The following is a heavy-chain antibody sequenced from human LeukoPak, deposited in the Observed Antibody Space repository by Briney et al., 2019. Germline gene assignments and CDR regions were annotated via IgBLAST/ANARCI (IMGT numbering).Heavy chain of an antibody. CDR1: GFTFSSYA. Sequence: GGSLRLSCAASGFTFSSYAMSWVRQAPGKGLEWVSSISGSGGSTSYADSVRGRSTISRDNSKNTLCLQMNSLIVEDTAVYYCARGSTGPDSWGQGTLVTVSS. J-gene: IGHJ5*01. CDR3: ARGSTGPDS. V-gene: IGHV3-23*01. CDR2: ISGSGGST.